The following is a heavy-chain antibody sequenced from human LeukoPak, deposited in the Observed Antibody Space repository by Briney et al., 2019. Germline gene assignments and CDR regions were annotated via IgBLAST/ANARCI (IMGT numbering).Heavy chain of an antibody. CDR2: IWYDGSNT. D-gene: IGHD5-24*01. J-gene: IGHJ4*02. V-gene: IGHV3-30*01. Sequence: GRSLRLSCAASGLTFKNHAMHWVRQAPGKGLEWVAVIWYDGSNTYHADSVKGRFTISREHSMHTVYVQTNSERAEDTAVYYCARDEDATISSLMVHWGEGTLVTVSS. CDR1: GLTFKNHA. CDR3: ARDEDATISSLMVH.